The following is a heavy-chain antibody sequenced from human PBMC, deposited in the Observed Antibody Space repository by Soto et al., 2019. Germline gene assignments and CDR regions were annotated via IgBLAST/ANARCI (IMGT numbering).Heavy chain of an antibody. D-gene: IGHD3-22*01. J-gene: IGHJ5*02. CDR2: IYYSGST. CDR1: GGSISSGDYY. V-gene: IGHV4-30-4*01. Sequence: SETLYLTCTVSGGSISSGDYYWSWIRHPPGKGLEWIGYIYYSGSTYYNPPLKSRVTISVDTSKNQFSLKLSSVTAADTAVYYCARLLQVLQGRWFYPCGQGTPVPVSS. CDR3: ARLLQVLQGRWFYP.